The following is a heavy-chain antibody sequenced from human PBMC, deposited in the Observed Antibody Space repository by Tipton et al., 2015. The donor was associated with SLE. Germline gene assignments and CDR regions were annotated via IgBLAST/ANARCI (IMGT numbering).Heavy chain of an antibody. CDR3: ARHSEWEPGLFDL. CDR2: IYYSGST. J-gene: IGHJ2*01. CDR1: GDSISSSSYY. D-gene: IGHD1-26*01. Sequence: LRLSCTVSGDSISSSSYYWGWIRQPPGKGLEWIGSIYYSGSTYYNPSLKSRVTISVDTSKNQFSLKLSSVTAADTAVYYCARHSEWEPGLFDLWGRGTLVTVSS. V-gene: IGHV4-39*01.